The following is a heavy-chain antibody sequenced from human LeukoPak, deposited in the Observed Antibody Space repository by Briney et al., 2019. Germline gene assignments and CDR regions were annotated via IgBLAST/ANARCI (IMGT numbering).Heavy chain of an antibody. Sequence: GASVKVSCKASGYTFTSYGISWARQAPGQGLEWMGWISAYNGNTNYAQKLQGRVTMTTDTSTSTAYMELRSLRSDDTAVYYCARDRAAADYNWFDPWGQGTLVTVSS. J-gene: IGHJ5*02. CDR1: GYTFTSYG. D-gene: IGHD6-13*01. V-gene: IGHV1-18*01. CDR3: ARDRAAADYNWFDP. CDR2: ISAYNGNT.